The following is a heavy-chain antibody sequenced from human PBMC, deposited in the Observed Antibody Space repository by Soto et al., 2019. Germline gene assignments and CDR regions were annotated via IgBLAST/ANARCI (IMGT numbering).Heavy chain of an antibody. J-gene: IGHJ4*02. CDR1: GGSFSGYY. Sequence: SETLSLTCAVYGGSFSGYYWSWIRQPPGKGLEWIGEINHSGSTNYNPSLKSRVTISVDTSKNQFSLKLSSVTAADTAVYYCMNAGYSYGYLNDYWGQGTLVTVSS. D-gene: IGHD5-18*01. V-gene: IGHV4-34*01. CDR3: MNAGYSYGYLNDY. CDR2: INHSGST.